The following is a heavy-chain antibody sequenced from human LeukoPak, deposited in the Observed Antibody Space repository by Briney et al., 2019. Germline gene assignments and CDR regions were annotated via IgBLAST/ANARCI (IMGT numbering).Heavy chain of an antibody. CDR1: GGSISNNY. Sequence: RPSETLSLTCIVSGGSISNNYWSWIRQPPGEGLEWIGYIYYSGSTNYSPSLKSRVSISVDTSKNQFSLKLSSVTTADTAMYYCARGGYVVAWFDPWGQGTLVTVSS. J-gene: IGHJ5*02. V-gene: IGHV4-59*01. CDR3: ARGGYVVAWFDP. CDR2: IYYSGST. D-gene: IGHD3-10*02.